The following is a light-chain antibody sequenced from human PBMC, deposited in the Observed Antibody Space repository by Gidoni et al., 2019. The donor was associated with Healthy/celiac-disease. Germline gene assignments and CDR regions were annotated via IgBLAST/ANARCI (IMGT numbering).Light chain of an antibody. CDR1: QSISSY. V-gene: IGKV1-39*01. CDR3: KQGYSTPIT. CDR2: AAS. J-gene: IGKJ5*01. Sequence: DIQMTQSPSSLSASVGDRVTITCRASQSISSYLNWYQQKPGKAPKLLIYAASSLQSGVPSRFSGSGSGTDVTLTISSLQPEDFATDYCKQGYSTPITFGQXTRLEIK.